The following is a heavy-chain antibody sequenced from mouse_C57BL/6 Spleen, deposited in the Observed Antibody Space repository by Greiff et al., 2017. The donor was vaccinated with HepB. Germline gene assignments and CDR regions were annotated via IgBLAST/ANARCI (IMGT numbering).Heavy chain of an antibody. J-gene: IGHJ4*01. CDR1: GYTFTDYY. V-gene: IGHV1-19*01. D-gene: IGHD1-1*01. CDR2: INPYNGGT. Sequence: VQLQQSGPVLVKPGASVKMSCKASGYTFTDYYMNWVKQSHGKSLEWIGVINPYNGGTSYNQKFKGKATLTVDKSSSTAYMELHSLTSEDSAVYYCARKLLGYYAMDYWGQGTSVTVSS. CDR3: ARKLLGYYAMDY.